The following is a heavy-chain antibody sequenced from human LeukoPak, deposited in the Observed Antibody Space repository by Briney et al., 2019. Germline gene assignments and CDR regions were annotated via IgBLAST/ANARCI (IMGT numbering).Heavy chain of an antibody. D-gene: IGHD2-2*01. J-gene: IGHJ4*02. Sequence: GGSLRLSCVASKFTFSSYGMHWVRQAPGKGLEWVAFIRYDGSDKYYADSVKGRFTISRDNSKNTLYLQMNSLRTEDTAIYYCAKDRRYCSSTTCPEYWGQGTLVTVSS. CDR1: KFTFSSYG. CDR2: IRYDGSDK. CDR3: AKDRRYCSSTTCPEY. V-gene: IGHV3-30*02.